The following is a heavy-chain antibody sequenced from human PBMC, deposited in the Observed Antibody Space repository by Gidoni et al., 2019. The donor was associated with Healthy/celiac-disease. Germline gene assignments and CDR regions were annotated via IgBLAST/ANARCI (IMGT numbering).Heavy chain of an antibody. Sequence: QVQLVASGGGVAQPGRSLRPPRAAAGFTFSSHGMHWIRQAPGKGLGWVAVIWYDGSNKYYADSVKGRFTISRDNSKNTLYLQMNSLRAEDTAVYYCAREPYLWFGVPHYGMDVWGQGTTVTVSS. V-gene: IGHV3-33*01. CDR3: AREPYLWFGVPHYGMDV. D-gene: IGHD3-10*01. CDR2: IWYDGSNK. CDR1: GFTFSSHG. J-gene: IGHJ6*02.